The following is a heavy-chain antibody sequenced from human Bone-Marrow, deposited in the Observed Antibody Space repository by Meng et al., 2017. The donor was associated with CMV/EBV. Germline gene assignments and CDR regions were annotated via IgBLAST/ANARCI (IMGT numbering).Heavy chain of an antibody. CDR2: ISSSAGTI. Sequence: GESLKISCAASGFTFSNYEMNWVRQAPGKGLEWISYISSSAGTIYYADSVKGRFTISRDNAKNSLYLQMNSLRAEDTAVYYCARDSLYCSSTSCYTPLDHWGQGTLVTVSS. V-gene: IGHV3-48*03. CDR3: ARDSLYCSSTSCYTPLDH. D-gene: IGHD2-2*02. J-gene: IGHJ4*02. CDR1: GFTFSNYE.